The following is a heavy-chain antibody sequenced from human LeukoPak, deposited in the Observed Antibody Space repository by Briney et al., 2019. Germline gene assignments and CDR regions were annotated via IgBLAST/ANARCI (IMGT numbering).Heavy chain of an antibody. CDR3: ASNLLQYYYGSGSSAEDMDV. J-gene: IGHJ6*03. CDR2: IYTSGST. V-gene: IGHV4-61*02. D-gene: IGHD3-10*01. CDR1: GGSISSGSYY. Sequence: TASETLSLTCTVAGGSISSGSYYWSWIRQPAGKGLEWIGRIYTSGSTNYNPALKSRYTISVDTSKNQFSLKLSSVTAADTAVYYCASNLLQYYYGSGSSAEDMDVWGKGTTVTISS.